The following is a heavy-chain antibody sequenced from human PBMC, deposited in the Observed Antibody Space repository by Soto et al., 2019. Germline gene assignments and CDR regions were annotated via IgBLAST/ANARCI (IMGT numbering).Heavy chain of an antibody. V-gene: IGHV5-51*01. CDR2: IYPDDSDT. Sequence: GESLKISCKSSGYSFSSYWIAWVRLMPGKGLEWMGSIYPDDSDTKYSPSFQGQATISADKSISAAYLQWSSLKASDTAIYYCARNSLTGYYNYYYSMDVWGQGTTVTVSS. CDR3: ARNSLTGYYNYYYSMDV. J-gene: IGHJ6*02. D-gene: IGHD3-9*01. CDR1: GYSFSSYW.